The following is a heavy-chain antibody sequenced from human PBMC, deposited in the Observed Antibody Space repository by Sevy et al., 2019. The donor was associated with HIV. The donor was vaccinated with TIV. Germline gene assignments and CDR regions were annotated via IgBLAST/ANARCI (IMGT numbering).Heavy chain of an antibody. J-gene: IGHJ4*02. D-gene: IGHD6-19*01. CDR2: IWYDGSNK. V-gene: IGHV3-33*01. CDR3: ARDVRIAVAGTFFDY. CDR1: GFTFSSYG. Sequence: GGSLRLSCAASGFTFSSYGMHWVRQAPGKGLEWVAVIWYDGSNKYYADSVKGRFTISRDNSKNTLYLQMNSLRAEDTAVYYCARDVRIAVAGTFFDYWGQGTLVTVSS.